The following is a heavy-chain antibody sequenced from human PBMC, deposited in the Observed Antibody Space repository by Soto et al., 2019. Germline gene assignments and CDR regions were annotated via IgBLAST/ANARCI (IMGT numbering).Heavy chain of an antibody. CDR3: ASAKFPDLRYFDWLLNWFDP. CDR2: IYYSGST. J-gene: IGHJ5*02. Sequence: SETLSLTCTVFGGSISSGDYYWSWIRQPPGKGLEWIGYIYYSGSTYYNPSLKSRVTISVDTSKNQFSLKLSSVTAAETAVYYFASAKFPDLRYFDWLLNWFDPWGQGTLVTVSS. CDR1: GGSISSGDYY. V-gene: IGHV4-30-4*01. D-gene: IGHD3-9*01.